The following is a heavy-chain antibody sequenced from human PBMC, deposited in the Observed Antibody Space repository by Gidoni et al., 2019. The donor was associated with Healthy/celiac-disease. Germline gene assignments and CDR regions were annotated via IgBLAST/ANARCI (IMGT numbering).Heavy chain of an antibody. CDR3: AKGDQTYYYDSSGSDAFDI. J-gene: IGHJ3*02. CDR1: GLTFSSDG. CDR2: ISYDGSNK. V-gene: IGHV3-30*18. D-gene: IGHD3-22*01. Sequence: QVKLVESGGGVVQPGRARRLSCAAAGLTFSSDGKHWVRQAPGKGLEWVAVISYDGSNKYYADSVKVRFTISRDNSKNTLYLQMNILRAEDTAVYYCAKGDQTYYYDSSGSDAFDIWGQGTMVTVSS.